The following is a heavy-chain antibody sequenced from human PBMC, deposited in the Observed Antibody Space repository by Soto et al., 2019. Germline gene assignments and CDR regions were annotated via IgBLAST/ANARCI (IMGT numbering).Heavy chain of an antibody. CDR3: AKSGGETAMVTYYFDY. J-gene: IGHJ4*02. CDR1: GFTFGDYT. V-gene: IGHV3-43*01. Sequence: GGSLRLSCAASGFTFGDYTMHWVRQAPGKGLEWVSLISWDGGSTYYADSVKGRFTISRDNSKNSLYLQMNSLRTEDTALYYCAKSGGETAMVTYYFDYGGQGTLVTVSS. D-gene: IGHD5-18*01. CDR2: ISWDGGST.